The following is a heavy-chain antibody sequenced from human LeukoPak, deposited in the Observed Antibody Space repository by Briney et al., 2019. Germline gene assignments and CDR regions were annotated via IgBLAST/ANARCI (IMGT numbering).Heavy chain of an antibody. CDR1: GFTFSSYA. Sequence: GGSLRLSCAASGFTFSSYAMSWVRQAPGKGLEWVSAISGSGGSTYYADSVKGRFTISRDNAKNSLCLQMNSLRAEDTAVYFCARSRREYTYGKHDYWGQGTLVTVSS. J-gene: IGHJ4*02. D-gene: IGHD5-18*01. V-gene: IGHV3-23*01. CDR3: ARSRREYTYGKHDY. CDR2: ISGSGGST.